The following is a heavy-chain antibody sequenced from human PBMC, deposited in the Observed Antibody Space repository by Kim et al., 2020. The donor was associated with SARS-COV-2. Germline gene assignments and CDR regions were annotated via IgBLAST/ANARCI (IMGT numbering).Heavy chain of an antibody. CDR2: ISSGGGTT. J-gene: IGHJ4*03. D-gene: IGHD6-25*01. Sequence: GGSLRLSCVASGFTFSSYAMHWVRQAPGKGLEWVSGISSGGGTTHYADSMVRRITFTEDDTNNTLFLLKNSLGGESTALYYSGIAAGGVCERGYLD. CDR3: GIAAGGVCERGYLD. V-gene: IGHV3-74*01. CDR1: GFTFSSYA.